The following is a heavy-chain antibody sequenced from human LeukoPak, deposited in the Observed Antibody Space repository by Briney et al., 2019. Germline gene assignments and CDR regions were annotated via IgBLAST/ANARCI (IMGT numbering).Heavy chain of an antibody. CDR3: ATSAHIEVGTAPPPDY. J-gene: IGHJ4*02. CDR1: GFTFNRFG. V-gene: IGHV3-33*01. Sequence: GGSLRLSCATSGFTFNRFGMHWVRQAPGKGLEGVAVIWYDGSNKDYADSVKGRFTISRDNSKNTLYLQMSGLRAEDTAVYYCATSAHIEVGTAPPPDYWGQGTLVTVTS. D-gene: IGHD2-21*02. CDR2: IWYDGSNK.